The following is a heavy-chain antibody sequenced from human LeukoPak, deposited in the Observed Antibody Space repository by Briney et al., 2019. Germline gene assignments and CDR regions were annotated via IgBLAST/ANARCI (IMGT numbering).Heavy chain of an antibody. D-gene: IGHD4-17*01. J-gene: IGHJ6*02. CDR3: ASTYYGDYVHYYYYGRDV. V-gene: IGHV1-69*13. CDR2: IIPIFGTA. CDR1: GGTFSSYA. Sequence: SVKVSCKASGGTFSSYAISWVRQAPGQGLEWMGGIIPIFGTANYAQKFQGRVTITADESTSTAYMELSSLRSEDTAAYYCASTYYGDYVHYYYYGRDVGGQGTTVTVSS.